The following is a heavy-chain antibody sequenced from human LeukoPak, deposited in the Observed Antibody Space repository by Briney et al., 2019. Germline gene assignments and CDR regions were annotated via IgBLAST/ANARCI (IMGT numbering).Heavy chain of an antibody. CDR1: GGSISSYY. CDR3: AGDGCSSTSCYPNDNWFDP. V-gene: IGHV4-59*01. J-gene: IGHJ5*02. Sequence: PSETLSLTCTVFGGSISSYYWSWIRQPPGKGLEWIGYIYYSGSTNYNPSLKSRVTISVDTSKNQFSLKLSSVTAADTAVYYCAGDGCSSTSCYPNDNWFDPWGQGTLVTVSS. D-gene: IGHD2-2*01. CDR2: IYYSGST.